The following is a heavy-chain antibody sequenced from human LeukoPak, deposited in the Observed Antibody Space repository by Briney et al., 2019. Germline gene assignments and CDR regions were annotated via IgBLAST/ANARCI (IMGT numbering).Heavy chain of an antibody. CDR2: ISYDGSNK. D-gene: IGHD1-26*01. CDR3: AKGGGGSYLDY. J-gene: IGHJ4*02. CDR1: GFTFSSYG. V-gene: IGHV3-30*18. Sequence: GGSLRLSCAASGFTFSSYGMHWVRQAPGKGLEWVAVISYDGSNKYYADSVKGRFTISRDNSKNTLYLQMNSLRAEDTAVYYCAKGGGGSYLDYWGQGTLVTVSS.